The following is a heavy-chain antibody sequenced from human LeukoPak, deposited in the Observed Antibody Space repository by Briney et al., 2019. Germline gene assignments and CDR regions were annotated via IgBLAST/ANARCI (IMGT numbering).Heavy chain of an antibody. Sequence: GGSLRLSCAASAFTVSSNHMSWVRQAPGKGLEWVSVIYSGGSTYYADSVKGRFTISRDNSKNTLYLQMNSLRAEDTAVYYCASDSSGYYYGYGVFDIWGQGTMVTVSS. CDR1: AFTVSSNH. CDR2: IYSGGST. J-gene: IGHJ3*02. D-gene: IGHD3-22*01. V-gene: IGHV3-53*01. CDR3: ASDSSGYYYGYGVFDI.